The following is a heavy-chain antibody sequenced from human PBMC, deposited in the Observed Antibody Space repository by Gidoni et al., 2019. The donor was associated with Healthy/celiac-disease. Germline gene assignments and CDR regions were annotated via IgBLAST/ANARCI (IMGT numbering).Heavy chain of an antibody. J-gene: IGHJ2*01. V-gene: IGHV3-7*05. D-gene: IGHD3-16*01. Sequence: EVQLVESGGGLVLPGGSLRPSCAASGFSFSSYWMSWVRQAPGKGLEWVANIKQDGSEKYYVDSVKGRFTISRDNAKNSLYLQMNNLRAEDTAVYYCARAPHDGYWYFDLWGRGTLVTVSS. CDR2: IKQDGSEK. CDR1: GFSFSSYW. CDR3: ARAPHDGYWYFDL.